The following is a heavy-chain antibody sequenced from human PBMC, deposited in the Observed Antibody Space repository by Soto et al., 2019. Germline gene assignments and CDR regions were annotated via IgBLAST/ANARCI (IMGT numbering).Heavy chain of an antibody. CDR1: GGTFSSYT. J-gene: IGHJ5*02. CDR3: ARDTKEREYSGYNSGDNWFDP. V-gene: IGHV1-69*04. Sequence: SVKVSCKASGGTFSSYTISWVRQAPGQGLEWMGRIIPILGIANYAQKFQGRVTITADKSTSTAYMELSSLRSEDTAVYYCARDTKEREYSGYNSGDNWFDPWGQGTLVTVSS. CDR2: IIPILGIA. D-gene: IGHD5-12*01.